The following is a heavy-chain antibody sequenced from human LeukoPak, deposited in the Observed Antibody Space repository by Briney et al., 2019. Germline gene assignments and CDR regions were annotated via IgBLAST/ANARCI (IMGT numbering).Heavy chain of an antibody. J-gene: IGHJ5*02. CDR3: ARDLVDSSGSSWFDP. CDR2: IYISRST. V-gene: IGHV4-4*07. D-gene: IGHD6-19*01. CDR1: GASISSYY. Sequence: PSETLSLTCTVSGASISSYYWSWIRQPAGKGLEWIGRIYISRSTKYNPSLKSRVTMSVDTSKNHFSLKLRSVTAADTAIYYCARDLVDSSGSSWFDPWGQGTLVTVSS.